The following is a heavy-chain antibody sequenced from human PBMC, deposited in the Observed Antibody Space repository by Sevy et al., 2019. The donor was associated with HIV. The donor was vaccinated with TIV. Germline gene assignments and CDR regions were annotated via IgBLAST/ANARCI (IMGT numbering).Heavy chain of an antibody. V-gene: IGHV3-23*01. J-gene: IGHJ4*02. D-gene: IGHD2-2*01. CDR2: IGGDGDIK. CDR1: GFTFSNYG. Sequence: GGSLRLSCAASGFTFSNYGMNWVRQAPGVGLEWVATIGGDGDIKHYADSVKGRFTISRDNFKNTLHLQLNNLRGDDTAIYFCAKVLSFSPRSIPAAVLDYWGRGTLVTVSS. CDR3: AKVLSFSPRSIPAAVLDY.